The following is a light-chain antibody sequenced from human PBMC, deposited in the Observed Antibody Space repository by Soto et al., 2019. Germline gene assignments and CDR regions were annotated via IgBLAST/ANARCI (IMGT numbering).Light chain of an antibody. Sequence: QSALTQPRSVSGSPGQSVTISCTGTDSDVGTYNYVSWYQQHPGKAPKLMIYDITKRPSGVPDRFSGSKSGNKASLTISGLQAEDEADYYCFSYAGYYTLLFGGGTKLTVL. CDR3: FSYAGYYTLL. J-gene: IGLJ2*01. CDR1: DSDVGTYNY. V-gene: IGLV2-11*01. CDR2: DIT.